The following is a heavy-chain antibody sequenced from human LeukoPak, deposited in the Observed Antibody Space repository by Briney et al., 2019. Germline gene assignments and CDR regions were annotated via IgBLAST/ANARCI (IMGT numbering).Heavy chain of an antibody. CDR2: ISGSGGST. CDR1: GFTFSSYA. CDR3: ARTTGSNYYYYYMDV. D-gene: IGHD4-11*01. V-gene: IGHV3-23*01. Sequence: PGGSLRLSCAASGFTFSSYAMRWVRQAPGKGLEWVSAISGSGGSTYYADSVKGRFTISRDNSKNTLYLQMNSLRAEDTAVYYCARTTGSNYYYYYMDVWGKGTTVTVSS. J-gene: IGHJ6*03.